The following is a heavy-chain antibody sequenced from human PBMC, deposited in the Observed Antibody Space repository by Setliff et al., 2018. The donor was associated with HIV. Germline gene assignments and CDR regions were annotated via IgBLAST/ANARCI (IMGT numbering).Heavy chain of an antibody. Sequence: SETLSLTCSVSGGSLTSKNYYWGWIRQTPEKGLEWIGDFYYNGNTFYNPSLESRVMISVDTSKNQFSLKLTSVTAADTAVYYCARGDGTKYYYYYYMDVWGKGTTVTVSS. D-gene: IGHD1-7*01. J-gene: IGHJ6*03. CDR3: ARGDGTKYYYYYYMDV. CDR1: GGSLTSKNYY. V-gene: IGHV4-39*07. CDR2: FYYNGNT.